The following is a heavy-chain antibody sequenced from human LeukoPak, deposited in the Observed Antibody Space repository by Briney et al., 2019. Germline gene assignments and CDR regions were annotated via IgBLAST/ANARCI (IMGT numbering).Heavy chain of an antibody. V-gene: IGHV1-46*01. CDR3: ARALGYSSGWYWNFQH. CDR1: GYTFTSYY. Sequence: ASVTVSCKASGYTFTSYYMHWVRQAPGQGLEWMGIINPSGGSTSYAQKFQGRVTMTRDTSTSTVYMELSSLRSEDTAVYYCARALGYSSGWYWNFQHWGQGTLVTVSS. D-gene: IGHD6-19*01. CDR2: INPSGGST. J-gene: IGHJ1*01.